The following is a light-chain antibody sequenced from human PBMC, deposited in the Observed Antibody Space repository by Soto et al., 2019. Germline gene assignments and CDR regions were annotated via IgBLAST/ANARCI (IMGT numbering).Light chain of an antibody. Sequence: EIVMTQSPATLSVSPGERATLSCRASQSISTELAWYQQRPGQPPRLLIYSASTRATGVPARFTGSGSGSEVNLTNSRLQSEDFAVYFCQQGHNWPLTFGQGTRLEI. CDR2: SAS. J-gene: IGKJ2*01. CDR1: QSISTE. V-gene: IGKV3-15*01. CDR3: QQGHNWPLT.